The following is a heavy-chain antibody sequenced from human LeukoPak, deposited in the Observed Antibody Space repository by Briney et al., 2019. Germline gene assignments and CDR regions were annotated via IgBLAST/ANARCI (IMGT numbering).Heavy chain of an antibody. D-gene: IGHD5-12*01. V-gene: IGHV4-61*02. CDR3: TRGRAGRLSSSNWFDP. CDR1: GDSISGGDYY. J-gene: IGHJ5*02. CDR2: ISTSGTT. Sequence: SETLPLTCTVSGDSISGGDYYWTWIRQPAGKGLEWIGRISTSGTTNYNPSLKSRVSFFLDTSKNQFSLILSSVTAADTAVYYCTRGRAGRLSSSNWFDPWGQGTQVTVSS.